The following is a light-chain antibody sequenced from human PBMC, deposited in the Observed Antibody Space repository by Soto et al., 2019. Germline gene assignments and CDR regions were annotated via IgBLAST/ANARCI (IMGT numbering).Light chain of an antibody. CDR1: QSISTN. CDR2: GAS. CDR3: QQYGSSPIT. Sequence: EIVMTQSPATLSVSPGERATLSCRASQSISTNLAWYQQKPGQGPRLLIFGASTRAIGIPARFSGSGSGTDFTLTISRLEPEDFAVYYCQQYGSSPITFGQGTRLEIK. J-gene: IGKJ5*01. V-gene: IGKV3-15*01.